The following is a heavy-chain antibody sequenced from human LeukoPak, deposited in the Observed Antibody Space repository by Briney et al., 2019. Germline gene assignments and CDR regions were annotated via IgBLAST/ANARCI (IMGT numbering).Heavy chain of an antibody. CDR3: ARLTVWGSYRDLDY. V-gene: IGHV7-4-1*02. CDR2: INTNTGNP. D-gene: IGHD3-16*02. Sequence: GASVKVSCKASGYTFTSYGMNWVRQAPGQGLEWMGWINTNTGNPTYAQGFTGRFVFSLDTSVTTAYLQISSLKAEDTAVYYCARLTVWGSYRDLDYWGQGTLVTVSS. CDR1: GYTFTSYG. J-gene: IGHJ4*02.